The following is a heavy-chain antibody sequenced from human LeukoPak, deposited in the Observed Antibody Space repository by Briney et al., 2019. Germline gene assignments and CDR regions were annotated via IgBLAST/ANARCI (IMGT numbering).Heavy chain of an antibody. CDR3: AQTDTAMVVRDY. J-gene: IGHJ4*02. Sequence: SETLSLTCAVYGGSFSGYYWSWIRQPPGKGLEWIGEINHSGSTNYNPSLKSRVTISVDTSKNQFSLKLSSVTAADTAVYYCAQTDTAMVVRDYWGQGTLVTVSS. CDR2: INHSGST. V-gene: IGHV4-34*01. CDR1: GGSFSGYY. D-gene: IGHD5-18*01.